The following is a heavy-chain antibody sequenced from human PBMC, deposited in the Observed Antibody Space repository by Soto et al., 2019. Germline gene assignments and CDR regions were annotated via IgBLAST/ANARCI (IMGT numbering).Heavy chain of an antibody. D-gene: IGHD2-2*01. Sequence: EVQLVESGGGLVQPGGSVRLSCAASGFTFSSYSMNWVRRAPGKGLEWVSYISSSSSPIYYADSVKGRFTISRDNAKNSLYLEMNSLRVEDTAVYYCEVASTSRNWDFDLWGRGTLVTVSS. CDR2: ISSSSSPI. CDR1: GFTFSSYS. J-gene: IGHJ2*01. CDR3: EVASTSRNWDFDL. V-gene: IGHV3-48*01.